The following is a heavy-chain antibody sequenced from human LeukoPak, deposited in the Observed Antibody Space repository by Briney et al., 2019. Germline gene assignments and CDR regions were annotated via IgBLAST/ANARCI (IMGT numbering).Heavy chain of an antibody. CDR3: ARDLYPTWIQLLGPFDY. Sequence: ASVKVSCKASGYTFTSYYMHWVRQAPGQGLEWMGIINPSGGSTSYAQKFQGRVTMTRDTSTSTVYMELSRLRSEDTAVYYCARDLYPTWIQLLGPFDYWGQGTLVTVSS. D-gene: IGHD5-18*01. CDR1: GYTFTSYY. CDR2: INPSGGST. J-gene: IGHJ4*02. V-gene: IGHV1-46*01.